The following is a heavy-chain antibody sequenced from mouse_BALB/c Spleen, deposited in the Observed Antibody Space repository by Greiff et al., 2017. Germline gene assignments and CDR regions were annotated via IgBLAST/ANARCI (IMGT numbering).Heavy chain of an antibody. V-gene: IGHV3-2*02. CDR3: ARRNRYDVGYAMDY. Sequence: EVKLVESGPGLVKPSQSLSLTCTVTGYSITSDYAWNWIRQFPGNKLEWMGYISYSGSTSYNPSLKSRISITRDTSKNQFFLQLNSVTTEDTATYYCARRNRYDVGYAMDYWGQGTSVTVSS. J-gene: IGHJ4*01. D-gene: IGHD2-14*01. CDR1: GYSITSDYA. CDR2: ISYSGST.